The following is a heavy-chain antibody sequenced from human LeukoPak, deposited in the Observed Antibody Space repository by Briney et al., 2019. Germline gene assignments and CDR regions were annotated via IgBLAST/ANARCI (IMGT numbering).Heavy chain of an antibody. D-gene: IGHD2-8*01. J-gene: IGHJ6*03. V-gene: IGHV1-2*02. CDR1: GYTFTGYY. CDR2: VSPNSGGT. CDR3: ARRAGYCTNGVCYYYYYYYMDV. Sequence: ASVKVSCKAAGYTFTGYYMQWVRQAPGQGLGWMGWVSPNSGGTDCAQKFQGRVTMTRDTSISTAYMELSRLRSDNTAVYYCARRAGYCTNGVCYYYYYYYMDVWGKGTTVTVSS.